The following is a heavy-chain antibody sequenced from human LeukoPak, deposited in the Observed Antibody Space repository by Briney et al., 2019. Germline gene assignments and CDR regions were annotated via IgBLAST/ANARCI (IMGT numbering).Heavy chain of an antibody. D-gene: IGHD3-10*01. CDR3: ARELGVGIHYYNMDI. V-gene: IGHV4-34*01. Sequence: SETLSLACAVYGGSFSGYYWSWIRGPPGKGLEWIGEINHSGSPNYNPSLKTRVTISVDTSKNQFSLKLTSVTAADTAVYYCARELGVGIHYYNMDIWGRGTPVTVSS. CDR2: INHSGSP. J-gene: IGHJ6*03. CDR1: GGSFSGYY.